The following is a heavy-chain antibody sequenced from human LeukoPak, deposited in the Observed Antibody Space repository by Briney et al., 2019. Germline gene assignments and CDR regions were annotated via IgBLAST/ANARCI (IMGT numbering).Heavy chain of an antibody. V-gene: IGHV3-48*04. D-gene: IGHD2-15*01. CDR1: GFTFSSHN. CDR3: ARDGGFCSGGFCYRLFDP. Sequence: GGSLRLSCAASGFTFSSHNMVWVRQPPGKGLEWISYISDSSITMYYADSVKGRFTISRDNAKNSLYLQMDSLRAEDTAVYYCARDGGFCSGGFCYRLFDPWGQGTLVTVSS. J-gene: IGHJ5*02. CDR2: ISDSSITM.